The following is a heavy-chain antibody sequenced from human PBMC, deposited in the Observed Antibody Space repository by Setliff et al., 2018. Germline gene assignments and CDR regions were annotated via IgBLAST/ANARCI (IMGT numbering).Heavy chain of an antibody. CDR1: GYSISSGFS. CDR3: ARLPRTVTHFDY. V-gene: IGHV4-38-2*01. D-gene: IGHD4-17*01. Sequence: SETLSLTCAVSGYSISSGFSWVWIRQSPGKGLEWIGRILFSGDTYYNPSLNSRVTISADTSKNQLSLKLDSLTAADTAVYFCARLPRTVTHFDYWGQGALVTVS. J-gene: IGHJ4*02. CDR2: ILFSGDT.